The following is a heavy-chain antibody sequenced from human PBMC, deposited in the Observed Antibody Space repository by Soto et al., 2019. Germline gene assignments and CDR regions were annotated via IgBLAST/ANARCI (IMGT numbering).Heavy chain of an antibody. CDR2: VYHSGST. CDR1: GGSIISSNW. V-gene: IGHV4-4*02. Sequence: TSETLSLTCAVSGGSIISSNWWNWVRQPPGKGLEWIGEVYHSGSTTYKPSLRSRVTISVDKSKNQFSLKLSSVTAADTAIYYGARRDWSGTTSHFYFDYWGQGALVTVS. J-gene: IGHJ4*02. D-gene: IGHD4-17*01. CDR3: ARRDWSGTTSHFYFDY.